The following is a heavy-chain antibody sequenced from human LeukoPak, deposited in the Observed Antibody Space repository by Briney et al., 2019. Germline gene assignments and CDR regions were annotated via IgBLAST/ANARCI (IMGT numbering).Heavy chain of an antibody. D-gene: IGHD3-3*01. J-gene: IGHJ1*01. V-gene: IGHV3-23*01. CDR3: AIMHGYYDGTGYWVQ. CDR2: ITTNGGRT. CDR1: GFTFTSYG. Sequence: GGSLRLSCAASGFTFTSYGMSWVRQAPGKGLEWVSFITTNGGRTSYADSVEGRFTISRDNPRNTLYMQMNSLRDEDTAVYYCAIMHGYYDGTGYWVQWGQGTLVTVSS.